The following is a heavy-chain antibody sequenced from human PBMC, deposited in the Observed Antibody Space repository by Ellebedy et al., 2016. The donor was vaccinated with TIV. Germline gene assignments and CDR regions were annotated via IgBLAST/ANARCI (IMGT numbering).Heavy chain of an antibody. V-gene: IGHV4-39*01. CDR2: IYYSGST. CDR1: GGSISSSSYY. Sequence: MPSETLSLTCTVSGGSISSSSYYWGWIRQPPGKGLEWIGSIYYSGSTYYNPSLKSRVTISVDTSKNQFSLKLSSVTAADTAVYYCARGRNCVSSGCYGAYFDYWGQGTPVTVSS. CDR3: ARGRNCVSSGCYGAYFDY. D-gene: IGHD2-2*01. J-gene: IGHJ4*02.